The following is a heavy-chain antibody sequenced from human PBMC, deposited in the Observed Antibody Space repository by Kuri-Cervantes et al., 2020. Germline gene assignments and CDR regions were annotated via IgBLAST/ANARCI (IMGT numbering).Heavy chain of an antibody. D-gene: IGHD2-15*01. CDR2: IWYDGNKK. V-gene: IGHV3-30*02. CDR1: GFSVSRSG. Sequence: GESLKISCAASGFSVSRSGTLWVRQAPGKGLERVAFIWYDGNKKYFPDSVKGRITISRDNSKNTLYLQMNSLRAEDTAVYYCAKGFESWYPSWFDPWGQGTLVTVSS. CDR3: AKGFESWYPSWFDP. J-gene: IGHJ5*02.